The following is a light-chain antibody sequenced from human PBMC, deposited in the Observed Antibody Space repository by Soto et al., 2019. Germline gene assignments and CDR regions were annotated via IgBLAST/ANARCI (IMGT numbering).Light chain of an antibody. CDR1: QGISNY. CDR2: AAS. V-gene: IGKV1-27*01. Sequence: DFQMYQSPSSLSSTEGDRVTITCRASQGISNYLAWYQQKPGKVPKLLIYAASTLQSGVPSRFSGSGSGTDFTLTISSLKPEDVATYYWQKYNSAPLTFGGGTKVDIK. J-gene: IGKJ4*01. CDR3: QKYNSAPLT.